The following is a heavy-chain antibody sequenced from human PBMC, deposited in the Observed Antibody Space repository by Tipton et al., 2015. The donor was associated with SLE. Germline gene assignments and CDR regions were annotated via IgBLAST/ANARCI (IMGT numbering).Heavy chain of an antibody. CDR2: IYHSGST. D-gene: IGHD3-22*01. Sequence: TLSLTCAVSGVSISSSNWWSWVRQSPGKGLEWIGEIYHSGSTNYNPSLKSRVTISVDTSKPLFSLNLNSVTAADTALYYCARLLSSRGYYSTGSPYYFDYWGQGTLVSVSS. CDR1: GVSISSSNW. CDR3: ARLLSSRGYYSTGSPYYFDY. V-gene: IGHV4-4*02. J-gene: IGHJ4*02.